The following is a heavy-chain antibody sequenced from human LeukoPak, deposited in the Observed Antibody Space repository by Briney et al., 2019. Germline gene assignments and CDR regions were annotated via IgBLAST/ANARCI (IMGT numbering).Heavy chain of an antibody. J-gene: IGHJ4*02. CDR1: GFTFSDYY. CDR2: ISSSGSTI. D-gene: IGHD6-13*01. V-gene: IGHV3-11*04. CDR3: ARGAYTGYSSSWYSGVFEALAEY. Sequence: GGSLRLSCAASGFTFSDYYMGWIRQAPGKGLEWVSYISSSGSTIYYADSVKGRFTISRDNAKNSLYLQMNSLRAEDTAVYYCARGAYTGYSSSWYSGVFEALAEYWGQGTLVTVSS.